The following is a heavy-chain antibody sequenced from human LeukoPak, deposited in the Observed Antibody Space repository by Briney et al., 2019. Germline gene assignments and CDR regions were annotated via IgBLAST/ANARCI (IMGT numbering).Heavy chain of an antibody. CDR3: TRSGYRHPYHFDS. CDR2: ISGGGSNT. Sequence: GGSLRLSCAASGFTFSTYSMTWVRQAPGKGLEWVSGISGGGSNTYYADSVRGRFTISRDNSKNTLSLQMNSLRVEDTAIYYCTRSGYRHPYHFDSWGQGTLVTVSS. V-gene: IGHV3-23*01. D-gene: IGHD3-22*01. J-gene: IGHJ4*02. CDR1: GFTFSTYS.